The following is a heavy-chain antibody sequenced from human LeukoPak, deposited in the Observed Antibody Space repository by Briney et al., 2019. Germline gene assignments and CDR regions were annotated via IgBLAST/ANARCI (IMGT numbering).Heavy chain of an antibody. CDR3: ARGPYYYDSSGYSPSSWFDP. CDR1: GGTFSSYA. CDR2: IIPIFGTA. D-gene: IGHD3-22*01. V-gene: IGHV1-69*06. Sequence: ASVKVSCKASGGTFSSYAISWVRQAPGQGLEWMGGIIPIFGTANYAQKFQGRVTITADKSTSTAYMELSSLRSEDTAVYYCARGPYYYDSSGYSPSSWFDPWGQGTLVTVSS. J-gene: IGHJ5*02.